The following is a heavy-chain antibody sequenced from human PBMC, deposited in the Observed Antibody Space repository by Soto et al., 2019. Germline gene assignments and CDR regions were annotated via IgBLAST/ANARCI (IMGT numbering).Heavy chain of an antibody. V-gene: IGHV1-8*01. Sequence: QVQLVQSGAEVKKPGASVKVSCKASGYTFTNNDVTWVRQATGQGLEWMGWMNLGSGDTGYAQKFQGRVTMTRDISIATAYMELTGLTSEDTAIYYCARMESFGSLNWFDPWGQGTLVTVSS. CDR1: GYTFTNND. J-gene: IGHJ5*02. D-gene: IGHD5-18*01. CDR3: ARMESFGSLNWFDP. CDR2: MNLGSGDT.